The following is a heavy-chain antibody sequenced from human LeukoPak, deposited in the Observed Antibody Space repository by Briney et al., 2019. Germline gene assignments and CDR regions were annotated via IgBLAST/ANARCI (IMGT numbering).Heavy chain of an antibody. Sequence: PGGSLRLSCAASGFTFRSYWMRWVRQAPGKGLEWVANIKQDGSENNYVDSVKGRFAISRDNAKNSLYLQMNSLRAEDTAVYYCASGLELDYWGQGTLVTVSS. CDR2: IKQDGSEN. J-gene: IGHJ4*02. CDR1: GFTFRSYW. CDR3: ASGLELDY. V-gene: IGHV3-7*03.